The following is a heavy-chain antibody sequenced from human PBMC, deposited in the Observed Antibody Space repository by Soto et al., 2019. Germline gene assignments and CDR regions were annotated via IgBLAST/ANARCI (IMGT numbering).Heavy chain of an antibody. D-gene: IGHD2-2*01. Sequence: PGESLKISCKASGYSFTSCWIGWVRRMPCKCLELMWRIYPEDSDTRYSPSFRGQVTISADKSISTAYLQWSSLRASDTAMYYCARPFDTSNWHDLWGQGTLVTVSS. CDR3: ARPFDTSNWHDL. CDR1: GYSFTSCW. V-gene: IGHV5-51*01. CDR2: IYPEDSDT. J-gene: IGHJ5*02.